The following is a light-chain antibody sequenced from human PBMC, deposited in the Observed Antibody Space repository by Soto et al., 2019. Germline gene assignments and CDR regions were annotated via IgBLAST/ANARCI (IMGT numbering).Light chain of an antibody. CDR1: QSVSSY. CDR3: QQYGTSPRT. CDR2: GAS. V-gene: IGKV3-20*01. Sequence: EIVLTQSPGTLSLSPGERATLSCRASQSVSSYLAWYQQKPGQAPRLLIYGASSRATGIPDRVSGSGSGTDFTLTISRLEPEDFAVYYCQQYGTSPRTFGQGTKVDNK. J-gene: IGKJ1*01.